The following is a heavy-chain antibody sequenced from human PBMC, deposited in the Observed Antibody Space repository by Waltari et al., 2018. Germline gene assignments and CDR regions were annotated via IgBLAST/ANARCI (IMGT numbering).Heavy chain of an antibody. CDR1: FIDHY. Sequence: FIDHYMHWVRQAPGQGLEWMGWMNPNSGGTNYAQKFQGGVTMTRGTSTSTAYMELSRITSDDTAIYYCARDGGFDFWGQGSLVTVSS. CDR2: MNPNSGGT. J-gene: IGHJ4*02. CDR3: ARDGGFDF. D-gene: IGHD2-15*01. V-gene: IGHV1-2*02.